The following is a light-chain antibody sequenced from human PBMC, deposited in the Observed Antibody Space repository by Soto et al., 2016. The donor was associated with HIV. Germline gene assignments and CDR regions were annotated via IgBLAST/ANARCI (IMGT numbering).Light chain of an antibody. CDR2: DDN. CDR1: NIGSKS. Sequence: SYELTQPPSVSVAPGKTARITCGGDNIGSKSVNWFQQKPGQAPLLVAYDDNDRPSGIPERFSGSNSGNTATLTISRVEAGDEADYYCQVWDTSSDHWVFGGGTKLTVL. CDR3: QVWDTSSDHWV. J-gene: IGLJ3*02. V-gene: IGLV3-21*03.